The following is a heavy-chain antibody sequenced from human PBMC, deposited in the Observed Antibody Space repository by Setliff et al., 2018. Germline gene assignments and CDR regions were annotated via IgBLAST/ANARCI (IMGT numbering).Heavy chain of an antibody. V-gene: IGHV5-51*01. D-gene: IGHD1-26*01. CDR2: IYPADSDT. J-gene: IGHJ3*02. CDR3: ARVGPLTDDAFDI. CDR1: GYTFTNYW. Sequence: GESLKISCKGSGYTFTNYWTAWVRQVPGKGLEYMGIIYPADSDTTYSPSFQGQVTISADKSINTAYLQWSSLKASDTAIYYCARVGPLTDDAFDIWGQGTMVTVSS.